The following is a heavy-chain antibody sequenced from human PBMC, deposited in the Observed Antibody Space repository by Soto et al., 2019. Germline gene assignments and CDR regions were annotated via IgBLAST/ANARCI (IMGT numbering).Heavy chain of an antibody. V-gene: IGHV1-69*01. CDR1: GGTFSRHA. D-gene: IGHD3-22*01. CDR3: ARGWGYDSNDYYYAY. CDR2: IIPILGTA. Sequence: QVQLVQSGAEVRKPGSSVNVSCKASGGTFSRHAISWVRQAPGQGLEWMGGIIPILGTANHAQTFQGRVTIIAYESTSTDYKELSSRRSEDTAMYYCARGWGYDSNDYYYAYWGQGTLVIVSS. J-gene: IGHJ4*02.